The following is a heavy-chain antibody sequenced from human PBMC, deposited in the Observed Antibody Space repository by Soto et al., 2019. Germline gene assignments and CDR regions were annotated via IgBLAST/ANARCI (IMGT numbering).Heavy chain of an antibody. Sequence: EVQLVESGGGLVKPGGSLRLSCAASGFTFSSYSMNWVRQAPGKGLEWVSYINSSSSNIYYADSVKGRFTISRDNAKNSVYLQMNSLGGEYSAVSYCAIRWLVPYFDCWGRGTLVTVS. CDR1: GFTFSSYS. J-gene: IGHJ4*02. D-gene: IGHD6-19*01. CDR3: AIRWLVPYFDC. CDR2: INSSSSNI. V-gene: IGHV3-48*01.